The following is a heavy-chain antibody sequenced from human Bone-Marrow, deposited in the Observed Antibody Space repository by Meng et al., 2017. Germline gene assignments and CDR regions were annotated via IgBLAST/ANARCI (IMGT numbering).Heavy chain of an antibody. CDR2: IYTSGST. CDR1: GGSISSYY. D-gene: IGHD2-15*01. Sequence: SETLSLTCTVSGGSISSYYWSWIRQPAGKGLEWIGRIYTSGSTNYNPSLKSRVTMSVDTSKNQFSLKLSSVTAADTAVYYCARDGEYCSGGSCYSVPENDAFDNWGQGTMVTVSS. V-gene: IGHV4-4*07. CDR3: ARDGEYCSGGSCYSVPENDAFDN. J-gene: IGHJ3*02.